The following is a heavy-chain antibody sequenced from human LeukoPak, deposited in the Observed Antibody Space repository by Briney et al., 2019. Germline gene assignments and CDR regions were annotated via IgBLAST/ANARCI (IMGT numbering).Heavy chain of an antibody. CDR2: MSYDGSDK. D-gene: IGHD3-9*01. CDR1: GFTFNTYG. Sequence: GGSLRLSCAASGFTFNTYGMHWVRQAAAKGLEGVAVMSYDGSDKVYADSVKGRFTISRDNSKNTLYLQMNSLRAEDTAVYYCARGGDYDILTGYSDFDYWGQGTLVTVSS. J-gene: IGHJ4*02. V-gene: IGHV3-30*03. CDR3: ARGGDYDILTGYSDFDY.